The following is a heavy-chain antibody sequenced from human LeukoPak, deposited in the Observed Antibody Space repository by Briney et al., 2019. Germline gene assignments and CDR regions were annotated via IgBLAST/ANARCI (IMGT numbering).Heavy chain of an antibody. V-gene: IGHV4-34*01. Sequence: SETLSLTCAVYGESFDGFYWNWIRQPPGKGLEWIGEINYSGMSDYHPALKSRVAISADSSKRQFSLDLTSVTAADTAVYYCAIRLATSRLATATTWFDPWGQGTLVSVSS. J-gene: IGHJ5*02. CDR1: GESFDGFY. CDR3: AIRLATSRLATATTWFDP. D-gene: IGHD3-9*01. CDR2: INYSGMS.